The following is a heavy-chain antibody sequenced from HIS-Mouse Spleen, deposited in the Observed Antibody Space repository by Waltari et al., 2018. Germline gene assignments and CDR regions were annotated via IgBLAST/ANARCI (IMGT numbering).Heavy chain of an antibody. D-gene: IGHD7-27*01. Sequence: QVQLQQWGAGLLKPSETLSLTCAVYGGSFSGYYWSWIRQPPGKGLEWIGEINHSGCTNYNPSLKSRVTISVDTSKNQFSLKLSSVTAADTAVYYCARVRTGDPSYWYFDLWGRGTLVTVSS. J-gene: IGHJ2*01. V-gene: IGHV4-34*01. CDR1: GGSFSGYY. CDR3: ARVRTGDPSYWYFDL. CDR2: INHSGCT.